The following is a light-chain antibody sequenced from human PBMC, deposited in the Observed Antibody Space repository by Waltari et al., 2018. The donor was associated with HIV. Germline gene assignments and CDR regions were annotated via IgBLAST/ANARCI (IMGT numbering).Light chain of an antibody. CDR1: SSNIGNNY. J-gene: IGLJ1*01. Sequence: QSVLTQPPSVSAAPGQKVTISCSGSSSNIGNNYVSWYQQLPGTAPKLLIYDDNERPSGIPDRFSGAKSGTPATLGITGLQTGDEADYYCGTWDSSLSAVVFGTVTKVTVL. CDR2: DDN. CDR3: GTWDSSLSAVV. V-gene: IGLV1-51*01.